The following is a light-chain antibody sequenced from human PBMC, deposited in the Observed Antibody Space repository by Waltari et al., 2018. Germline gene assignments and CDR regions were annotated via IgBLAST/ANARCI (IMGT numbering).Light chain of an antibody. CDR2: DVS. CDR3: SSYTSSSTLG. Sequence: QSALTQPASVSGSPGQSITISCTGTSSDVGGYNYVSWSQQHPGKAPKLMIYDVSNRPSGVSNRFSGSKSGNTASLTISGLQAEDEADYYCSSYTSSSTLGFGGGTKLTVL. J-gene: IGLJ2*01. V-gene: IGLV2-14*03. CDR1: SSDVGGYNY.